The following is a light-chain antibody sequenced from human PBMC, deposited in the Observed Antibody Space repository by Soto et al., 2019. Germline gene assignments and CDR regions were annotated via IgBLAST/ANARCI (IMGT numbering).Light chain of an antibody. J-gene: IGKJ1*01. Sequence: EIVLTQSPGTLSLSPGERATLSCRASQSVTTYLAWYQQKPGQAPRLLSYDASNRAAGIPARFSGSGSGTDFTLTNSSLEPEDFAVYYCQQRTNWPPWTFGQGTKVEIK. CDR1: QSVTTY. CDR2: DAS. CDR3: QQRTNWPPWT. V-gene: IGKV3-11*01.